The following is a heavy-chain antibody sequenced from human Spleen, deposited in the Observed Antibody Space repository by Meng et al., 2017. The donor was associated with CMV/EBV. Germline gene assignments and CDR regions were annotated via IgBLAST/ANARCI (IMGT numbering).Heavy chain of an antibody. CDR3: TRDHWRDFDY. CDR2: IKEDGSEK. D-gene: IGHD1-1*01. V-gene: IGHV3-7*01. CDR1: GLTFSTYW. J-gene: IGHJ4*02. Sequence: RLTWAVSGLTFSTYWMSWVRQAPGKRLEWVASIKEDGSEKYYVDSHQGRFTVSRDNTKNLLFLQLTSLRAEDTAVYYCTRDHWRDFDYWGQGTLVTVSS.